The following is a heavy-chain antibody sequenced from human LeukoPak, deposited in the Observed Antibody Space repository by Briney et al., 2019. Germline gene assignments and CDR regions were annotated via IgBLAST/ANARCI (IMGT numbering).Heavy chain of an antibody. CDR2: IYYSGST. Sequence: SETLSLACTVSGGSISSYYWSWIRQPPGKGLEWIGYIYYSGSTNYNPSLKSRVTISVDTSKNQFSLKLSSVTAADTAVYYCARLYGSGSYYDYWGQGTLVTVSS. V-gene: IGHV4-59*08. J-gene: IGHJ4*02. CDR3: ARLYGSGSYYDY. D-gene: IGHD3-10*01. CDR1: GGSISSYY.